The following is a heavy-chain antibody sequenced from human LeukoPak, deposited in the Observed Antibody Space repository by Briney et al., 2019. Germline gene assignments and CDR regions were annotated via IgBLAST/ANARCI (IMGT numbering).Heavy chain of an antibody. Sequence: GGSLRLSCSASGFTFSSYAMHWVRQAPGKGLEWVAVISYDGSNKYYADSVKGRFTISRDNSKNTLYLQMNSLRAEDTAVYYCAKVPHGDYAVDYWSQGTLVTVSS. V-gene: IGHV3-30*04. D-gene: IGHD4-17*01. J-gene: IGHJ4*02. CDR2: ISYDGSNK. CDR1: GFTFSSYA. CDR3: AKVPHGDYAVDY.